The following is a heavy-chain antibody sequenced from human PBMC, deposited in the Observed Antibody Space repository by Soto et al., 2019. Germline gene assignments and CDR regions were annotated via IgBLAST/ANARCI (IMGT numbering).Heavy chain of an antibody. CDR3: EKVGQLGNYFDY. V-gene: IGHV3-23*01. J-gene: IGHJ4*02. CDR2: ISGSGGST. CDR1: GFTFSSYA. D-gene: IGHD6-6*01. Sequence: PGGSLRLSCAASGFTFSSYAMSWVRQAPGKGLEWVSAISGSGGSTYYADSVKGRFTISRDNSKNTLYLQMNSLRAEDTAVYYCEKVGQLGNYFDYWGQGTLVTVSS.